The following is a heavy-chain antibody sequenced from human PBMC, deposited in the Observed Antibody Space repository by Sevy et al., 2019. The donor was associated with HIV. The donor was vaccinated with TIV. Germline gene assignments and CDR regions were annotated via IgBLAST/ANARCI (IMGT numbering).Heavy chain of an antibody. V-gene: IGHV3-30-3*01. D-gene: IGHD1-1*01. J-gene: IGHJ1*01. CDR3: ALERLSSDVAEYFQN. CDR2: ISYDGINK. Sequence: GGSLRLSCATSGFTFSSYSMHWVRQAPGKGLEWVATISYDGINKHYADSVKGRFTISRDNFKNSLSLQMNSLRAEDTDVYFCALERLSSDVAEYFQNWGQGTLVTVSS. CDR1: GFTFSSYS.